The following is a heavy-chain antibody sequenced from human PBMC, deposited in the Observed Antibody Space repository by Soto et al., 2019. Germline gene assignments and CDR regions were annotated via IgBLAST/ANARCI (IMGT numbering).Heavy chain of an antibody. V-gene: IGHV1-46*01. Sequence: QVQLVQSGAEVKKPGASVKVSCKASGYTFTSYYMHWVRQAPGQGLEWMGIINPSGGSTSYAQKFQGRVTMTRDTSTSTVYLELSSLRSEDTDVYYCARVLAVAGTGDYWGQGTLVTVSS. CDR3: ARVLAVAGTGDY. D-gene: IGHD6-19*01. CDR1: GYTFTSYY. CDR2: INPSGGST. J-gene: IGHJ4*02.